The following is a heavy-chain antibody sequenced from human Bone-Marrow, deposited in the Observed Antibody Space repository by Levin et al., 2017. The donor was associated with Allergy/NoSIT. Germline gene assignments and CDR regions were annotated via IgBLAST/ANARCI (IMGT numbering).Heavy chain of an antibody. CDR2: ISFRGNEK. Sequence: GESLKISCSGSGFTFSSYAVHWVRQAPGKGLEWVAVISFRGNEKHYADSVKGRFTVSRDNSNNTASLEMHSLRLEDTAVYYCARDPSRLLSGGRADHWGQGTLVTVSS. CDR3: ARDPSRLLSGGRADH. D-gene: IGHD2-15*01. V-gene: IGHV3-30*04. CDR1: GFTFSSYA. J-gene: IGHJ4*02.